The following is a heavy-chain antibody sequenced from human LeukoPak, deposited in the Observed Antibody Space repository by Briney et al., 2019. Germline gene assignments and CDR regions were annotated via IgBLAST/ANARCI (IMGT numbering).Heavy chain of an antibody. CDR2: ISCAGGN. CDR3: ARRNYPYYFDY. V-gene: IGHV4-39*01. Sequence: SETLSLTCTVSGASISNSNYCWGWIRQPPGKGLERIGTISCAGGNYHNPSLQTRLTTSVDTSSNQFSLKLSSVPAADTAVYFCARRNYPYYFDYWGQGTLVTVSS. J-gene: IGHJ4*02. D-gene: IGHD2/OR15-2a*01. CDR1: GASISNSNYC.